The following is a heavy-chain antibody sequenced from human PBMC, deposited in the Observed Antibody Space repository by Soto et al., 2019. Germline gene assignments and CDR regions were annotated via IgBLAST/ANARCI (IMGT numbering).Heavy chain of an antibody. D-gene: IGHD1-26*01. Sequence: QVHLVESGGGVVQPGRSLRLSCTASGFTFSSYGMHWVRQAPGRGLEWVAFISYDGSKKHYGDYVKGRFIISRDNSKNTLDLDVSSLRPEDTAVYYCAKYFTSYTEEPYYFDYWGQGTLVTVSS. CDR2: ISYDGSKK. J-gene: IGHJ4*02. CDR3: AKYFTSYTEEPYYFDY. V-gene: IGHV3-30*18. CDR1: GFTFSSYG.